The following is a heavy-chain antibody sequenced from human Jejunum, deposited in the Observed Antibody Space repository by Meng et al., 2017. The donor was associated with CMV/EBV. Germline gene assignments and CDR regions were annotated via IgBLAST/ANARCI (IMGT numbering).Heavy chain of an antibody. CDR2: MRYDGYDNR. CDR3: AKNPRGYGDLLDY. V-gene: IGHV3-30*02. J-gene: IGHJ4*02. D-gene: IGHD4-17*01. Sequence: GFAFSTYAMHWVRQAPGKGLEWVAFMRYDGYDNRHYADSVKGRFTISRDNSKSTLYLQMNSLGPEDTAMYYCAKNPRGYGDLLDYWGQGTLVTVSS. CDR1: GFAFSTYA.